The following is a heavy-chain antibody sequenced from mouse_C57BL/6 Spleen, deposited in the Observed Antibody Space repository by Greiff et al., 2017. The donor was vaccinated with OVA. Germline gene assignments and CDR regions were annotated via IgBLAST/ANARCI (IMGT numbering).Heavy chain of an antibody. Sequence: QVQLQQPGAELVKPGASVKLSCKASGSTFTSYWMQWVKQRPGQGLEWIGEIDPSGSYTNYNQKFKGKATLTVDTSSSTAYMQLSSLTSEDSAVYYCARNGYYFDYWGQGTTLTVSS. J-gene: IGHJ2*01. CDR1: GSTFTSYW. CDR3: ARNGYYFDY. D-gene: IGHD2-2*01. V-gene: IGHV1-50*01. CDR2: IDPSGSYT.